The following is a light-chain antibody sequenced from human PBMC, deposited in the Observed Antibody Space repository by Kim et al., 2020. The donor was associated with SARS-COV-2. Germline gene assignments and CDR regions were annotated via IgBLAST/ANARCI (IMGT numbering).Light chain of an antibody. CDR3: SSYAGNNPVV. CDR2: EVS. V-gene: IGLV2-8*01. J-gene: IGLJ2*01. CDR1: SSDVGAYNY. Sequence: QSALTQPPSASGSPGQSVTISCTGTSSDVGAYNYVSWYQQHPGKAPKLMTYEVSKRPSGVPDRFSGSKSGNTASLTVSGLQAEDEADYFCSSYAGNNPVVFGGVTQLTVL.